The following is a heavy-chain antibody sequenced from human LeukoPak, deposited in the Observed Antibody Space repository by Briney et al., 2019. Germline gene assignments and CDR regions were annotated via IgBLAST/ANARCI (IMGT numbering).Heavy chain of an antibody. J-gene: IGHJ4*02. Sequence: PSETLSLTCSVSGYSISSGHYWGWIRQPPGKCLEWIGSMFHGGITNYNSSLQSRVTISLDTSKNQFSLKLRSVTAADTAVYYCVRARAATPDYWGQGTLVTVSS. V-gene: IGHV4-38-2*02. CDR2: MFHGGIT. CDR3: VRARAATPDY. CDR1: GYSISSGHY. D-gene: IGHD4-23*01.